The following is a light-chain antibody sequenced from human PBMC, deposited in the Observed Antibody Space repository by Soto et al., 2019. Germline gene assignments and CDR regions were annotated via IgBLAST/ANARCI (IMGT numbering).Light chain of an antibody. J-gene: IGKJ1*01. CDR3: QQYNSYRRT. Sequence: DIQMNQSPSTLSASLGDRVTITCGASQSISSWLAWYKQKPGKAPKLLIYDASSLESGVPSRFRGSGSGTEFTLTISSLQPDDVATYYCQQYNSYRRTFGQGTKVDIK. CDR1: QSISSW. V-gene: IGKV1-5*01. CDR2: DAS.